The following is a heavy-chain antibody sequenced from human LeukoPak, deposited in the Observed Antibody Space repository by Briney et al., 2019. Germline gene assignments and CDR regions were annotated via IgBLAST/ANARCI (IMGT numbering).Heavy chain of an antibody. CDR3: ARDAFGVDKSPF. D-gene: IGHD3-3*01. Sequence: GGSLRLSCAASGFTFSTYWMHWVRQVPGKGLLWVSRINSDGSTTSYADSVKGRFTISRDNAKNTLYLQMNSLRAEDTAVYYCARDAFGVDKSPFWGQGTLVTVSS. CDR1: GFTFSTYW. V-gene: IGHV3-74*01. J-gene: IGHJ4*02. CDR2: INSDGSTT.